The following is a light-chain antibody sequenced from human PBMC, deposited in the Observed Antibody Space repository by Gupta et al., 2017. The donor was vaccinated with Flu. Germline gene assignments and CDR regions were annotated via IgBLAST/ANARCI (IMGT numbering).Light chain of an antibody. Sequence: QSALTQPRSVSGSPGQSVTMSCTGATSNVGSYDSVSWYQQRPATAPQLIISDVNERPAGVTHRCAASKAGTTAFPTSSGLQPEDDGYYYCCSYGSSGTGIFGAGTKVTVL. CDR2: DVN. CDR1: TSNVGSYDS. J-gene: IGLJ2*01. V-gene: IGLV2-11*01. CDR3: CSYGSSGTGI.